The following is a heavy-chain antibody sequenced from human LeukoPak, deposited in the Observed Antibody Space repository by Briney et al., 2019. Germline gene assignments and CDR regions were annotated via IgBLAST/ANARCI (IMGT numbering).Heavy chain of an antibody. V-gene: IGHV3-23*01. J-gene: IGHJ4*02. CDR1: GFTFNNYA. Sequence: GGSLRLSCAASGFTFNNYAMSWVRQAPGKGLEWVSSISGTGGSTYYANSVKGRFTISRDNSKNALSLQMNSLRAEDTAVYYCAGARDFDYWGQGTLVTVSS. CDR3: AGARDFDY. CDR2: ISGTGGST.